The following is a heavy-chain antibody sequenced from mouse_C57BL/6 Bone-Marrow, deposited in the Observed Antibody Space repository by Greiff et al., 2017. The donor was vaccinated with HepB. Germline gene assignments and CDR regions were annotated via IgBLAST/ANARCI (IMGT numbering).Heavy chain of an antibody. D-gene: IGHD1-1*01. CDR3: ASNYYGSSPFAY. J-gene: IGHJ3*01. CDR1: GYTFTDYY. Sequence: EVKLQESGPVLVKPGASVKMSCKASGYTFTDYYMNWVKQSHGKSLEWIGVINPYNGGTSYNQKFKGKATLTVDKSSSTAYMELNSLTSEDSAVYYCASNYYGSSPFAYWGQGTLVTVSA. V-gene: IGHV1-19*01. CDR2: INPYNGGT.